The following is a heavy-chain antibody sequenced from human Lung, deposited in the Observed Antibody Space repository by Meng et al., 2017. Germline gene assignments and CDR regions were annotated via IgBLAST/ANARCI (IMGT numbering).Heavy chain of an antibody. V-gene: IGHV4-34*01. J-gene: IGHJ4*02. D-gene: IGHD4-11*01. Sequence: QVQPQQWGAGLLKPSDTLSLTCFVSGGSFSDYDWSWIRQPPGKGLEWIGEINHSGSTNYNPSLESRATISVDTSQNNLSLKLSSVTAADSAVYYCARGPTTMAHDFDYWGQGTLVTVSS. CDR1: GGSFSDYD. CDR3: ARGPTTMAHDFDY. CDR2: INHSGST.